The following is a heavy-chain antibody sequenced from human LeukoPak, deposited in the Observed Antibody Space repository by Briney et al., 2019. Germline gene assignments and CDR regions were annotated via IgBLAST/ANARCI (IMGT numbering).Heavy chain of an antibody. CDR3: ARHPSGWYDN. CDR1: GGSISSSSSY. CDR2: IYHSVST. J-gene: IGHJ5*02. V-gene: IGHV4-39*01. Sequence: PSETLSLTCTVPGGSISSSSSYWGWIRQPPGKGLEWIGSIYHSVSTYYNPSLKSRVTISVDTSKDQFSLRLSSVTAADTAVYYCARHPSGWYDNWGQGTLVTVSS. D-gene: IGHD2-15*01.